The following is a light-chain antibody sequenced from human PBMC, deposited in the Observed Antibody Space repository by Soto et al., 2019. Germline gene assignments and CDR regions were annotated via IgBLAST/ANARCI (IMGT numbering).Light chain of an antibody. CDR2: DAS. J-gene: IGKJ2*01. V-gene: IGKV1-27*01. CDR1: QGISSS. CDR3: QKYNNAMYT. Sequence: DIQMTQSPSSLSASVGDTVTITCRASQGISSSLAWYQQKPGKVPMLLIYDASTLQSGVPSRFSGRGSGTSFTLTISSLQPEDAATYYCQKYNNAMYTFGQGTRLEI.